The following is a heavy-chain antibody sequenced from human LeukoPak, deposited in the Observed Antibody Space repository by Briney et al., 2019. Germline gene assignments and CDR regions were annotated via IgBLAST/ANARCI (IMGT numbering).Heavy chain of an antibody. V-gene: IGHV3-21*01. CDR3: ARDADIVVVPAAISEYYFDY. J-gene: IGHJ4*02. CDR1: GFTYCSYS. D-gene: IGHD2-2*01. CDR2: ISCSSSYI. Sequence: GGSLRLSCAASGFTYCSYSMNWVRQAPGKGLEWVSSISCSSSYIYYADSEKCRFTISRDNAKNSLYLQMNSLRAEDTAVYYCARDADIVVVPAAISEYYFDYWGQGTLVTVSS.